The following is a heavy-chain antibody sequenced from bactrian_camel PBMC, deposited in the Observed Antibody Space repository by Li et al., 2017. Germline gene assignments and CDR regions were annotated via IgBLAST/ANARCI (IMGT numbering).Heavy chain of an antibody. CDR1: VLSWNSNY. J-gene: IGHJ4*01. CDR2: LHIGFGST. Sequence: HVQLVESGGGSVQAGGSLRLACVVSVLSWNSNYVAWFRQAPGKEREGVAALHIGFGSTYYHDSVKGRFTISKDNANNALYLQMNGLKPEDTAMYYCAAAVGLPAASAHSSPLQAASYNHWGQGTQVTVS. V-gene: IGHV3S1*01. CDR3: AAAVGLPAASAHSSPLQAASYNH.